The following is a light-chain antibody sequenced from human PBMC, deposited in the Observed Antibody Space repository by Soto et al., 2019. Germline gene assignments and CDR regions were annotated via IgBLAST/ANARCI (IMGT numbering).Light chain of an antibody. Sequence: DIQMTQSPSTLSASVGDRVTITCRASQSISSWLAWYQQKPGKAPNFLIYGASNLQSGVPPRFSGSGSGTEFTLAISSLQPEDSATYYCLQDINYTWTFGQGTKVDIK. J-gene: IGKJ1*01. CDR1: QSISSW. CDR2: GAS. CDR3: LQDINYTWT. V-gene: IGKV1-5*01.